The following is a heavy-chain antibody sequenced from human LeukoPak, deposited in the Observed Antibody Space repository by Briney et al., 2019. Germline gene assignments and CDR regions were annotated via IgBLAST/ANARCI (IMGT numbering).Heavy chain of an antibody. CDR3: ARGNTIFGVVYYYFDY. V-gene: IGHV3-64*01. J-gene: IGHJ4*02. CDR1: GFTFSGYA. D-gene: IGHD3-3*01. CDR2: ISSSGGST. Sequence: PAGTLRRSCATSGFTFSGYARDWVRQAPGNELEYVSGISSSGGSTYYANSVKGRFTISRDNSKNTLYLQMGSLRAEDMAVYYCARGNTIFGVVYYYFDYWGQGTLVTVSS.